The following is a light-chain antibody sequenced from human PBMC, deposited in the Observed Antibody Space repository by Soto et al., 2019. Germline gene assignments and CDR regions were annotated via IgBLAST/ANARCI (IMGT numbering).Light chain of an antibody. CDR1: QGISSY. CDR2: AAS. CDR3: QQYYSYPLT. V-gene: IGKV1-8*01. J-gene: IGKJ4*01. Sequence: AIRMTQSPSSFSASTGDRVTITCRASQGISSYLAWYQQKPGKAPKLLIYAASTLQRGVPSRFSGSGSGTDFTLTIRCLQAEDFATYYCQQYYSYPLTFGGGTKVEIK.